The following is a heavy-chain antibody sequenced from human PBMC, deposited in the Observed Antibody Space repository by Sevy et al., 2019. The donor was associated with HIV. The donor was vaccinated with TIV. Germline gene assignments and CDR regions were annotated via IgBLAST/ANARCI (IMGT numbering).Heavy chain of an antibody. J-gene: IGHJ3*02. CDR2: ISGSGGST. V-gene: IGHV3-23*01. CDR3: AKDRSGWYRGDAFDI. Sequence: GGSLRLSCAASGLTFSSYAMSWVRQAPGKGLEWVSAISGSGGSTYYADSVKGRFTISRDNSKNTLYLQMNSLRAEDTAVYYCAKDRSGWYRGDAFDIWGQGTMVTVSS. D-gene: IGHD6-19*01. CDR1: GLTFSSYA.